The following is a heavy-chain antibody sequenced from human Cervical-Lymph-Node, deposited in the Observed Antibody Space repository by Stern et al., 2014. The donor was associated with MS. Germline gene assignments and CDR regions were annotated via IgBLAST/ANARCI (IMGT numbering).Heavy chain of an antibody. J-gene: IGHJ4*02. CDR2: IYYTGST. V-gene: IGHV4-59*01. Sequence: QLQLQESGPGLVKPSETLSLTCTVSGGSINGYYWSWIRQTPGKGLEWIGYIYYTGSTNYNHSLKSRVAISVDTSKNQFSLKLSSVTAADTAVYYCARYDPYSDYPDYWGQGTLVTVSS. CDR1: GGSINGYY. D-gene: IGHD4-11*01. CDR3: ARYDPYSDYPDY.